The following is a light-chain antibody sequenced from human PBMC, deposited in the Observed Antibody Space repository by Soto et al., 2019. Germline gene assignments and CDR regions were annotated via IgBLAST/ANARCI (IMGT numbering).Light chain of an antibody. CDR1: QSVSSNN. CDR3: QQYDNSIT. CDR2: GAS. V-gene: IGKV3-20*01. Sequence: EIVLTQSPGTLSLSPGEGATLSCRASQSVSSNNLAWYHQKPGQPPRLLIYGASSRATGIPARFSGSGSGTDSTLTTSRLEPDDFAVYYGQQYDNSITFGQGTRLEIE. J-gene: IGKJ5*01.